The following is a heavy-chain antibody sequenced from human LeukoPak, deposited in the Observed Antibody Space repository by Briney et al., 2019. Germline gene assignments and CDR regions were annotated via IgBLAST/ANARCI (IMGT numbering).Heavy chain of an antibody. D-gene: IGHD3-3*01. Sequence: SETLSLTCTVSGGSITSGSFYWGWFRQPPGKGLEWIGSIYYSGSTYYNPSLKSRLTMSLDTSKNQFSLKLSSVTAADTAIYYCARDKTFEVVNFFDSWGQGTLVTVSS. CDR2: IYYSGST. CDR1: GGSITSGSFY. V-gene: IGHV4-39*07. J-gene: IGHJ4*02. CDR3: ARDKTFEVVNFFDS.